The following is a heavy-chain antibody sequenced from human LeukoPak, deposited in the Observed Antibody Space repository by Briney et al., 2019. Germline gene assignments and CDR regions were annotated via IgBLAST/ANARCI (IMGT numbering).Heavy chain of an antibody. CDR1: GFTFSSYS. V-gene: IGHV3-48*01. Sequence: PGGSLRLSCAASGFTFSSYSMNWVRQAPGKGLEWVSYISSSSSTIYYADSVKGRFTISRDNAKNSLYLQMNSLRAEDTAVYYCARSRDVFSHAFDIWGQGTMDTVSS. CDR2: ISSSSSTI. D-gene: IGHD2-21*01. CDR3: ARSRDVFSHAFDI. J-gene: IGHJ3*02.